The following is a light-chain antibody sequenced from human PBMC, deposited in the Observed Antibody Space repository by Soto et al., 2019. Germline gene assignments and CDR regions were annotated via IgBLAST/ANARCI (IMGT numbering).Light chain of an antibody. CDR1: SSDVGGYNY. V-gene: IGLV2-14*01. CDR2: EVT. CDR3: SSYTSSSTLYV. Sequence: QSALTQPASVSGSPGQSITISCTGTSSDVGGYNYVSWYKQHPGKAPKLMIYEVTNRPSGVSNRFSGSKSGNTASLTISGLQAEDEADYYCSSYTSSSTLYVFGTGNKLTVL. J-gene: IGLJ1*01.